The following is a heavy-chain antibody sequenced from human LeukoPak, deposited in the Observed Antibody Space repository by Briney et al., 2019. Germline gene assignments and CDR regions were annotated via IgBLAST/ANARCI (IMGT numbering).Heavy chain of an antibody. Sequence: ASVKVSCKASGYTFSDYNMHWVRQAPGQGPEWMGWINANSGGTNYAQKFQGSVTMTRDASISTAYMELSRLSSDDTAVYYCACASGTYYNGNYFDYWGQGTLVTVSS. CDR3: ACASGTYYNGNYFDY. CDR1: GYTFSDYN. J-gene: IGHJ4*02. V-gene: IGHV1-2*02. CDR2: INANSGGT. D-gene: IGHD3-10*01.